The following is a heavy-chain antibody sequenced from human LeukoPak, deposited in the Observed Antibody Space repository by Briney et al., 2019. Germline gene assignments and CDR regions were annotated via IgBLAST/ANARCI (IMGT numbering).Heavy chain of an antibody. CDR2: INHSGST. Sequence: SETLSLTCAVYGGSFSGYYWSWIRQPPGKGPEWIGEINHSGSTNYNPSLKSRVTISVDTSKNQFSLKLSSVTAADTAVYYCARGLSGAQAYYDFWSGYSGFDPWGQGTLVTVSS. CDR1: GGSFSGYY. D-gene: IGHD3-3*01. V-gene: IGHV4-34*01. J-gene: IGHJ5*02. CDR3: ARGLSGAQAYYDFWSGYSGFDP.